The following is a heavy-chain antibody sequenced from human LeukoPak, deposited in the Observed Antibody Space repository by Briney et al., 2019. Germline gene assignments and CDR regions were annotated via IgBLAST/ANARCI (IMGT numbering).Heavy chain of an antibody. V-gene: IGHV3-21*01. CDR1: GFTFSSYS. CDR3: ARHIRNWFDP. Sequence: GGSLRLSCAASGFTFSSYSMNWVRQAPGKGLEWVSSISSSSSYIYYTDSVKGRFTISRDNAKNSLYLQMNSLRAEDTAVYYCARHIRNWFDPWGQGTLVTVSS. J-gene: IGHJ5*02. CDR2: ISSSSSYI. D-gene: IGHD2-21*01.